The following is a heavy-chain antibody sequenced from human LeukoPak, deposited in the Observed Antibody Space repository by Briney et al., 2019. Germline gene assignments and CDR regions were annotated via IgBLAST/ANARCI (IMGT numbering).Heavy chain of an antibody. Sequence: GGSLRLSCAASGFTFSSYAMSWVRQAPGKGLEWVSGISDSGDITYYADSVKGRFTISRDNSKNTLYVQMNSLRVEDTAVYYCAKDRRGGSYYAATLDIWGQGTLVTVSS. V-gene: IGHV3-23*01. CDR3: AKDRRGGSYYAATLDI. CDR2: ISDSGDIT. D-gene: IGHD1-26*01. J-gene: IGHJ4*02. CDR1: GFTFSSYA.